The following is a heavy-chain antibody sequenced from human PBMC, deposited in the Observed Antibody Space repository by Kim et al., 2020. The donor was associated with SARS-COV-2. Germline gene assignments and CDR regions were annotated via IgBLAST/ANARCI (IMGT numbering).Heavy chain of an antibody. CDR2: INAGNDNT. V-gene: IGHV1-3*01. Sequence: ASVKVSCKASGYTFTSYAMHWVRQAPGQRLEWMGWINAGNDNTKYSQKFQGRVTITRDTSASTAYMELSSLRSEDTAVYYCARVGATKGIFDYWGQGTLVTASS. J-gene: IGHJ4*02. D-gene: IGHD1-26*01. CDR3: ARVGATKGIFDY. CDR1: GYTFTSYA.